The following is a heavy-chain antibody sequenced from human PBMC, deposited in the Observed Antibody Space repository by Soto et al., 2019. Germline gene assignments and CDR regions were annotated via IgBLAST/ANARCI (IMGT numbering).Heavy chain of an antibody. J-gene: IGHJ6*02. Sequence: QVQLVQSGAEVKKPGSSVKVSCKASGRTFSSYAISWVRQAPGQGLEWMGGIIPIFGTANYAQKFQGRVTITADESKSTAYMELSSLRSEDTAVYYCAGLLRGTADPYYYYYGMDVWGQGTTVTVSS. V-gene: IGHV1-69*01. D-gene: IGHD1-26*01. CDR3: AGLLRGTADPYYYYYGMDV. CDR2: IIPIFGTA. CDR1: GRTFSSYA.